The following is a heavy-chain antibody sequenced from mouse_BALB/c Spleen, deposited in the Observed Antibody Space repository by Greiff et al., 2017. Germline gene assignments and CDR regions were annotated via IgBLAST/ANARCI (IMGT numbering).Heavy chain of an antibody. Sequence: EVQLQESGPGLVKPSQSLSLTCTVTGYSITSDYAWNWIRQFPGNKLEWMGYISYSGSTSYNPSLKSRISITRDTSKNQFFLQLNSVTTEDTATYYCARRVAGDAWFAYWGQGTLVTVSA. CDR1: GYSITSDYA. CDR3: ARRVAGDAWFAY. D-gene: IGHD1-1*02. J-gene: IGHJ3*01. V-gene: IGHV3-2*02. CDR2: ISYSGST.